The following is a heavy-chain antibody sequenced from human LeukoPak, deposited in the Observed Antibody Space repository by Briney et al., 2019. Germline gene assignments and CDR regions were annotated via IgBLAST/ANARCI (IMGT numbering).Heavy chain of an antibody. CDR2: ITVSVGTT. D-gene: IGHD3-22*01. V-gene: IGHV3-23*01. J-gene: IGHJ4*02. CDR3: AQQFVVTVVAAFDY. Sequence: GGSLTLSCSASGFTDRNYARRWIRQAPGKGLKWVSVITVSVGTTYFADAVKGRFTISRDNSKNMLYLQRNSVRAEDTAVYYCAQQFVVTVVAAFDYWGQGTLVIVSS. CDR1: GFTDRNYA.